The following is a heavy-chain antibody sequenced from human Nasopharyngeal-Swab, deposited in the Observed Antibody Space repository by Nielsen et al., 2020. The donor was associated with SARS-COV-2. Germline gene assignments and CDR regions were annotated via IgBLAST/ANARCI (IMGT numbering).Heavy chain of an antibody. CDR3: ARLNAPTFSAGWFDP. Sequence: GESLKISCKGSGYDFFGYWIAWVRQMHGKGLEWMGIIYPDNSETRYSPSFQGQVIISADKSVSTAYLQWSSLRASDTAMYYCARLNAPTFSAGWFDPWGPGTLVTVSS. CDR1: GYDFFGYW. J-gene: IGHJ5*02. D-gene: IGHD1-1*01. CDR2: IYPDNSET. V-gene: IGHV5-51*01.